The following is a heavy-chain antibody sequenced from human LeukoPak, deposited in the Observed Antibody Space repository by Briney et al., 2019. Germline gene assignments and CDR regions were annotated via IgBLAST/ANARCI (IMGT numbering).Heavy chain of an antibody. Sequence: PGGSLRLSCAASGFTFSSYSMNWVRQAPGKGVEWVSSISSSSSYIYYADSVKGRFTISRDTAKNSLYLQMNTLRAEDTAVYYCARASRYDSSGYYPYYFDYWGQGTLVTVSS. V-gene: IGHV3-21*01. CDR1: GFTFSSYS. CDR2: ISSSSSYI. J-gene: IGHJ4*02. D-gene: IGHD3-22*01. CDR3: ARASRYDSSGYYPYYFDY.